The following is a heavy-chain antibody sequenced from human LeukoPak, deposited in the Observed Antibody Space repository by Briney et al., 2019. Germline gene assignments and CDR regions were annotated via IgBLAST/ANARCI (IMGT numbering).Heavy chain of an antibody. CDR2: INSDGSST. CDR3: ARREAVTKRYYFDY. CDR1: GFTFSSYW. Sequence: PGGSLRLSCAASGFTFSSYWMHWVRQAPGKGLVWVSRINSDGSSTSYADSVKGRFTISRDNSKNTLYLQMNSLRAEDTAVYYCARREAVTKRYYFDYWGQGTLVTVS. J-gene: IGHJ4*02. D-gene: IGHD2-8*01. V-gene: IGHV3-74*01.